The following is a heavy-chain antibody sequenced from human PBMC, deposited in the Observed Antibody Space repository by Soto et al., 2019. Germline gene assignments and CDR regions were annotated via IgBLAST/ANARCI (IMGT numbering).Heavy chain of an antibody. V-gene: IGHV5-10-1*01. D-gene: IGHD4-17*01. CDR3: ARRRTRTTVTSHKDNWFDP. CDR2: IDPSDSYT. Sequence: GESLKISCKGSGYSFTSYWISWVRQMPGKGLEWMGRIDPSDSYTNYSPSFQGHVTISADKSISTAYLQWSSLKASDTAMYYCARRRTRTTVTSHKDNWFDPWGQGTLVTVTS. J-gene: IGHJ5*02. CDR1: GYSFTSYW.